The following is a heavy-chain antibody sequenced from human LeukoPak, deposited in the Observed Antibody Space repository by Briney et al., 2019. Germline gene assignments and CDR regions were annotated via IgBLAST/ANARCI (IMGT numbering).Heavy chain of an antibody. Sequence: GGSLRLSCAASGFTFSSYWMSWVRQAPGKGLEWVANIKQDGSEKYYVDSVKGRFTISRDNAKNSLYLQMNSLRAEDTAVYYCARYPGHPGYYYYGMDVWGQGTTVTVSS. CDR2: IKQDGSEK. CDR1: GFTFSSYW. D-gene: IGHD2-8*02. V-gene: IGHV3-7*01. CDR3: ARYPGHPGYYYYGMDV. J-gene: IGHJ6*02.